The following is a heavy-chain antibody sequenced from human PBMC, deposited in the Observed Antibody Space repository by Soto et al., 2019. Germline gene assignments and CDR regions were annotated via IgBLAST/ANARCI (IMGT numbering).Heavy chain of an antibody. D-gene: IGHD3-10*01. V-gene: IGHV1-46*01. CDR2: INPSDGST. Sequence: ASVKVSCKASGYTFTSYYMHWVRQAPGQGLEWMGIINPSDGSTTYALKFQGRVTMTRDTSTSIVYMELRSLGSEDTAVYYCARREGTYSYGSGSYALKNSFDPWGQGTLVTVSS. CDR3: ARREGTYSYGSGSYALKNSFDP. CDR1: GYTFTSYY. J-gene: IGHJ5*02.